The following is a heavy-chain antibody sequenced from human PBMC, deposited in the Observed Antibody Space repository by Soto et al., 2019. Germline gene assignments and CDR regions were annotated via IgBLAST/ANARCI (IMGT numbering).Heavy chain of an antibody. CDR1: GGSVSSCSYY. D-gene: IGHD2-15*01. J-gene: IGHJ4*02. CDR2: IYYSGST. V-gene: IGHV4-61*01. CDR3: ARVKKLGYCSGGSCSGQHFDY. Sequence: SETLSLTCTVSGGSVSSCSYYWSWIRQPPGKGLEWIGYIYYSGSTNYNPSLKSRVTISVDTSKNQFSLKLSSVTAADTAVYYCARVKKLGYCSGGSCSGQHFDYWGQGTLVTVSS.